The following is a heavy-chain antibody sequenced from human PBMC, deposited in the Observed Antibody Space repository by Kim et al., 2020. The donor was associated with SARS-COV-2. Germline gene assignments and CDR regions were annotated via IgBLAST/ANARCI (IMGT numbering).Heavy chain of an antibody. V-gene: IGHV5-10-1*01. CDR1: GYSFTSYW. D-gene: IGHD3-10*01. J-gene: IGHJ5*02. CDR3: ARLGFVTMVRGPSYGP. Sequence: GESLKISCKGSGYSFTSYWISWVRQMPGKGLEWMGRIDPSDSYTNYSPSFQGHATISADKSISTAYLQWSSLKASDTAMYYCARLGFVTMVRGPSYGPWGQGALVTVSS. CDR2: IDPSDSYT.